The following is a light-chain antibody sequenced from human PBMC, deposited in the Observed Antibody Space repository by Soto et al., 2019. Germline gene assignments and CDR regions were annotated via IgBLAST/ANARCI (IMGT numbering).Light chain of an antibody. CDR3: QQYIYWPWT. CDR2: EVS. J-gene: IGKJ1*01. V-gene: IGKV1-5*03. CDR1: QSINKW. Sequence: DILLTQSPSTLSASVGDRVTISCRASQSINKWLAWYQHKPGKAPNLLIYEVSTLHSGVPSRFSGSGSGTEFTLTISSLRPDDFATYYCQQYIYWPWTFGQGTKVEIK.